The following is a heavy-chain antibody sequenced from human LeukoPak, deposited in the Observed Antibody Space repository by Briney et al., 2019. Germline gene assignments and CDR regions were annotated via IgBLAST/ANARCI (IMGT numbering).Heavy chain of an antibody. CDR3: ARPAYCGGNCYYFPDY. D-gene: IGHD2-21*02. V-gene: IGHV3-11*04. Sequence: GGSLRLSCAASGFTFSDYFMSWIRQAPGKGLEWLSHISSSGTGYYTGSVKGRATISRDNAKNSPYLQMNSLRAEDTAVYYCARPAYCGGNCYYFPDYWGQGTLVTVSS. J-gene: IGHJ4*02. CDR2: ISSSGTG. CDR1: GFTFSDYF.